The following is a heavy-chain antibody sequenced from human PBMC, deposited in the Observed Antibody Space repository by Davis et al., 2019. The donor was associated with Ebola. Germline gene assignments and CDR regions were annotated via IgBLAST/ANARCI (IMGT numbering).Heavy chain of an antibody. CDR2: IQYDGSNT. J-gene: IGHJ4*02. V-gene: IGHV3-33*05. D-gene: IGHD3-10*01. CDR1: GFTFSTYG. Sequence: GESLKISCAASGFTFSTYGMHWVRRAPGKGLEWVAYIQYDGSNTFYGGSVKGRSTISRDNAKNSLYLQMNSLRAEDTAVYYCARRYYGSGTYYKDYWGQGTLVTVSS. CDR3: ARRYYGSGTYYKDY.